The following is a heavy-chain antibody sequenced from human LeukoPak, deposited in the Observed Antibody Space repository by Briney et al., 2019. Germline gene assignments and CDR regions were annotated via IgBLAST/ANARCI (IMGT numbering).Heavy chain of an antibody. CDR1: GFTFSTYW. CDR2: IKGEGSEK. D-gene: IGHD1-26*01. V-gene: IGHV3-7*01. Sequence: GGSLRLSCAASGFTFSTYWMSWVRQAPGKGLEWVANIKGEGSEKNYVGSVKGRFTISRDNAKNSLYLQMNSLRAEDTAVYYCAKDSPFGGNWGQGTLVTVSS. CDR3: AKDSPFGGN. J-gene: IGHJ4*02.